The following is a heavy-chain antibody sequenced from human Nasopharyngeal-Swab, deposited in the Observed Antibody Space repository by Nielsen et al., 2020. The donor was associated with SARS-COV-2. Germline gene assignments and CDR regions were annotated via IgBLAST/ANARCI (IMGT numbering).Heavy chain of an antibody. Sequence: WIRQPPGKGLEWVSSISSTSTDIYYAYSVKGRFTISRDNAKNSLYLQMNSLRAEDTAVYYCARGRITMVRGVIMLVYWGQGTLVTVSS. D-gene: IGHD3-10*01. J-gene: IGHJ4*02. CDR2: ISSTSTDI. V-gene: IGHV3-21*01. CDR3: ARGRITMVRGVIMLVY.